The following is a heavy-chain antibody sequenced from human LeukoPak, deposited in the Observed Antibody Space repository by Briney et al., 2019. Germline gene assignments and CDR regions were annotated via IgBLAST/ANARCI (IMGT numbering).Heavy chain of an antibody. CDR1: GYSISSGYY. Sequence: SETLSLTCTVSGYSISSGYYWGWIRQPPGKGLEWIGSIYHSGSTYYNPSLKSRVTISVDTSKNQFSLKLSSVTAADTAVYYCAREVRIAAAGYYYYGMDVWGQGTTVTVSS. J-gene: IGHJ6*02. CDR2: IYHSGST. D-gene: IGHD6-13*01. CDR3: AREVRIAAAGYYYYGMDV. V-gene: IGHV4-38-2*02.